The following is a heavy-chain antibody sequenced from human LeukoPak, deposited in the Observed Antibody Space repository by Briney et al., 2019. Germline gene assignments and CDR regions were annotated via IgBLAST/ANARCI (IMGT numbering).Heavy chain of an antibody. CDR2: ISRSGDIT. V-gene: IGHV3-23*01. Sequence: GESRRLACAASGAAFGKYCMKWVRQAARAGLEYISGISRSGDITHYADSVKGRFTISRDNVKNTLYLQMNSLRAEDTALYYCATEGFYFWGPGTQVTVSS. CDR3: ATEGFYF. CDR1: GAAFGKYC. J-gene: IGHJ4*02.